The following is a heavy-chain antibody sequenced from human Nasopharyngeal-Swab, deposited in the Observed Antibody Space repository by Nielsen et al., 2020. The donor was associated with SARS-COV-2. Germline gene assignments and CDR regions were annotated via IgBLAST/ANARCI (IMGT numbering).Heavy chain of an antibody. CDR1: GVRFWGYC. J-gene: IGHJ5*02. D-gene: IGHD6-13*01. Sequence: CSVLGVRFWGYCWCWIRQRPGEGLEWIGEINHSGSTNYNPSLKSRVTISVDTSKNQFSLKLSSVTAADTAVYYCARGLSSHSSSTRWFDPWGQGTLVTVSS. CDR2: INHSGST. V-gene: IGHV4-34*01. CDR3: ARGLSSHSSSTRWFDP.